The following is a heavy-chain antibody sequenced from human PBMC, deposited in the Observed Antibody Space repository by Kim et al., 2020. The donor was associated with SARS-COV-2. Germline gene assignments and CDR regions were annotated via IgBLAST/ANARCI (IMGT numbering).Heavy chain of an antibody. CDR3: ARRKLDLQGLDY. Sequence: ASVKVSCKTSGYTFTAYAVHWVRQAPGQRLEWMGWISGGNGDTRYCQDFQGRLTFTRDASASTAYMELRDLRSEDTAMYYCARRKLDLQGLDYWAQGTLVTVSS. D-gene: IGHD1-7*01. J-gene: IGHJ4*02. V-gene: IGHV1-3*01. CDR1: GYTFTAYA. CDR2: ISGGNGDT.